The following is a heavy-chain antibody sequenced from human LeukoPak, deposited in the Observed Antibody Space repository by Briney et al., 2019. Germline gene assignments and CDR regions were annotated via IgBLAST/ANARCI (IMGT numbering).Heavy chain of an antibody. CDR1: GFTFSSYG. D-gene: IGHD1-26*01. V-gene: IGHV3-30*02. CDR2: IRYDGSNK. J-gene: IGHJ4*02. Sequence: GGSLRLSCAASGFTFSSYGMHWVRQAPGKGREGGAFIRYDGSNKYYADSVKGRFTISRDNSKNTLYLQMNSLRAEDTAVYYCAKDRSGSYSQGLDYWGQGTLVTVSS. CDR3: AKDRSGSYSQGLDY.